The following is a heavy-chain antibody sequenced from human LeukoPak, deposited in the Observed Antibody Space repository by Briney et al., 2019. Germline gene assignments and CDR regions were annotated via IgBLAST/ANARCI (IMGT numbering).Heavy chain of an antibody. V-gene: IGHV1-2*02. CDR1: GYTFTSYD. D-gene: IGHD3-10*01. J-gene: IGHJ3*02. CDR2: INPNSGGT. CDR3: ARDLVQSAFYGSGRGAFDI. Sequence: GASVKVSCKASGYTFTSYDINWVRQATGQGLEWMGWINPNSGGTNCAQKFQGRVTMTRDTSISTAYMELSRLRSDDTAVYYCARDLVQSAFYGSGRGAFDIWGQGTMVTVSS.